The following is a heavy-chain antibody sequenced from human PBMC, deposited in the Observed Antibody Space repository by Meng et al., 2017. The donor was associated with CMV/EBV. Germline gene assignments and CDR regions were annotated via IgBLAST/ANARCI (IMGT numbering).Heavy chain of an antibody. V-gene: IGHV3-7*01. CDR2: IKQHGSEK. D-gene: IGHD3-16*01. CDR3: AREYGGWFDP. CDR1: GFTFSSYA. J-gene: IGHJ5*02. Sequence: GESLKISCAASGFTFSSYAMHWVRQAPGKGLEWVANIKQHGSEKYYVDSVKGRFTISRDDAKNSLYLQMNSLRVEDTAVYYCAREYGGWFDPWGQGTLVTVSS.